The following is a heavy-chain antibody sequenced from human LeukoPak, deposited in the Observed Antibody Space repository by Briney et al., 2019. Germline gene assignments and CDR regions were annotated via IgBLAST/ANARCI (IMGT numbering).Heavy chain of an antibody. V-gene: IGHV4-59*01. CDR1: GGSISNYY. D-gene: IGHD6-19*01. Sequence: PSETLSLTCTVSGGSISNYYWSWIRQPPGKGLEWIAYIYYTGSTNYNPSLKSRVTISVDTSKNQFSLKLRSVTAADTAVYHCARGYSSGRIDSWGQGTLVTVSS. CDR2: IYYTGST. J-gene: IGHJ4*02. CDR3: ARGYSSGRIDS.